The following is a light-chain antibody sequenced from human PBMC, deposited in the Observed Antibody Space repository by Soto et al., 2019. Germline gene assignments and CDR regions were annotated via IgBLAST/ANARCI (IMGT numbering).Light chain of an antibody. CDR2: AAS. CDR1: QAISNN. Sequence: DIQMTQSPSSLSAAIGDRVIITCRASQAISNNLAWYQQKPGKVPKLLIYAASTLQSGVPSQFSGSGSGNVFTLTISSLQPEDVATYYCQKYNSAPLPVGTGTKVDIK. V-gene: IGKV1-27*01. J-gene: IGKJ3*01. CDR3: QKYNSAPLP.